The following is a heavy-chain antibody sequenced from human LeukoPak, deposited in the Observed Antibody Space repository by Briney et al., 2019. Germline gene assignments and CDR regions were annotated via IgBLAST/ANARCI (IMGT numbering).Heavy chain of an antibody. CDR3: AKYDSSGYAFDS. J-gene: IGHJ4*02. Sequence: DSVKGRVTISRDNSKNTLSLRMNSLRPEDTGIYYCAKYDSSGYAFDSWGQGTLVTVPS. D-gene: IGHD3-22*01. V-gene: IGHV3-30*02.